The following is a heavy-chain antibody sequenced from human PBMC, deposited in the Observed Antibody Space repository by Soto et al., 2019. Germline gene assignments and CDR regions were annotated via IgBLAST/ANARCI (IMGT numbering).Heavy chain of an antibody. CDR1: GGSFGSSAYY. CDR2: INSSGST. D-gene: IGHD2-15*01. V-gene: IGHV4-39*01. CDR3: ARGRYCLTGRCFPNWFDS. J-gene: IGHJ5*01. Sequence: SETLSLTCTVSGGSFGSSAYYWGWIRRAPGKGLEWIGSINSSGSTFSNPSLKSRVTLSVDTSKNQFSLNVTSVTAADTAVYFCARGRYCLTGRCFPNWFDSWGQGTLVTVSS.